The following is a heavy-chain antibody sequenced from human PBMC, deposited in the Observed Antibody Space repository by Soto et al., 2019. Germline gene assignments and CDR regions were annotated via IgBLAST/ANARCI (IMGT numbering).Heavy chain of an antibody. CDR1: GYSFPTYW. J-gene: IGHJ3*02. V-gene: IGHV5-51*01. Sequence: GESLKISSKGSGYSFPTYWLAWVRQTPGRGLEYMGIIYPGDSDSRYSPAFQGQVTISADKPINTAYLQWTSLKASDTAIYYCARSRVSTPRLEDPFDIWGQGTMVTVSS. CDR3: ARSRVSTPRLEDPFDI. CDR2: IYPGDSDS. D-gene: IGHD5-12*01.